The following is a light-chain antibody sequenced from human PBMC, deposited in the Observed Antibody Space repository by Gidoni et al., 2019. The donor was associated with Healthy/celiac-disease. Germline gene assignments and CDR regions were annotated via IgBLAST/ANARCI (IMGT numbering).Light chain of an antibody. J-gene: IGKJ2*01. CDR1: QSISSY. Sequence: DIQMTQSPSSLSASVGDRIIITCRASQSISSYLNWYQQKPGKAPKFLIYGASSLQSGVSSRFSGSGSGTDFTLTISSLQPEDFATYYCQQSYSTPYTFGQGTKLEIK. CDR2: GAS. V-gene: IGKV1-39*01. CDR3: QQSYSTPYT.